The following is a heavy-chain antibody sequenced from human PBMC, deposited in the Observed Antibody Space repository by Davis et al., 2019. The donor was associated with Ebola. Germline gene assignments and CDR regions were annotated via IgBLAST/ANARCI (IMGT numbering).Heavy chain of an antibody. V-gene: IGHV3-23*01. CDR3: AKGGSGSYIFFDY. Sequence: GESLKISCAASGFTFSSYAMGWVRQAPGKGLEWVSAISGSGGSTYYADSVKGRFTISRDNSKNTLYLQMNSLRAEDTAVYYCAKGGSGSYIFFDYWGQGTLVTVSS. CDR1: GFTFSSYA. D-gene: IGHD3-10*01. J-gene: IGHJ4*02. CDR2: ISGSGGST.